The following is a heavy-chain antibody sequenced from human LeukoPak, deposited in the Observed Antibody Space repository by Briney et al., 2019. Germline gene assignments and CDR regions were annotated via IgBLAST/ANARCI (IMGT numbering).Heavy chain of an antibody. J-gene: IGHJ3*02. Sequence: GGSLRLSCAASGFTFSSYAMHWVRQAPGKGLEWVAVISYDGSNKYYADSVKGRFTISRDNSKNTLYLQMNSPRVKDTAVYYCAKSWNYYDSSGDDALDIWGQGTMVTVSS. V-gene: IGHV3-30*04. CDR1: GFTFSSYA. CDR2: ISYDGSNK. CDR3: AKSWNYYDSSGDDALDI. D-gene: IGHD3-22*01.